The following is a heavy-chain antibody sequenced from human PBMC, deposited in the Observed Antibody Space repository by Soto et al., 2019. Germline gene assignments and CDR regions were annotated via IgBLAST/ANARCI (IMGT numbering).Heavy chain of an antibody. D-gene: IGHD3-10*01. CDR2: IYYSGST. V-gene: IGHV4-31*03. J-gene: IGHJ5*02. CDR1: GGSISSGGYY. Sequence: PSETLSLTCTVSGGSISSGGYYWSWIRQHPGKGLEWIGYIYYSGSTYYNPSLKSRVTISVDTSKNQFSLKLSSVTAADTAVYYCARARMVRGVSAAHNWFDPWGQGTLVNVSS. CDR3: ARARMVRGVSAAHNWFDP.